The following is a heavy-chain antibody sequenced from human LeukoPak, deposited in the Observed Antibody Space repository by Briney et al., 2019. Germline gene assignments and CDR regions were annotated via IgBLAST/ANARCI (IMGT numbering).Heavy chain of an antibody. CDR3: ARTFSSGCDY. Sequence: SETLSLTCAVYGGSFSGYYWSWIRQPPGKGLEWIGEINHSGSTNYSPSLKSRVTISVDTSKNQFSLKLSSVTAADTAVYYCARTFSSGCDYWGQGTLVTVSS. CDR2: INHSGST. J-gene: IGHJ4*02. D-gene: IGHD6-19*01. V-gene: IGHV4-34*01. CDR1: GGSFSGYY.